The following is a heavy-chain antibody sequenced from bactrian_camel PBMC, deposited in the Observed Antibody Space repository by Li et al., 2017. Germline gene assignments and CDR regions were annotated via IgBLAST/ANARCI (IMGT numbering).Heavy chain of an antibody. CDR3: SVSDTLDSWYKRFGY. J-gene: IGHJ6*01. V-gene: IGHV3S53*01. CDR1: GLPDTRNL. Sequence: HVQLVESGGDSVQAGGSLRLSCVASGLPDTRNLLGWFRQVGGNQREGIAGFTISGRTYYSESVKGRFTISHDNAKNTVYLQMNSLKPEDTAMYYCSVSDTLDSWYKRFGYWGQGTQVTVS. D-gene: IGHD6*01. CDR2: FTISGRT.